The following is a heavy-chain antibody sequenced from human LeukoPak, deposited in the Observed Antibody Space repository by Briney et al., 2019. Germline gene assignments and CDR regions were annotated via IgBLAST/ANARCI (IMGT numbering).Heavy chain of an antibody. D-gene: IGHD2-2*01. CDR1: GGSISSYY. Sequence: PSETLSLTCTVSGGSISSYYWSWIRQPAGKGLEWIGRIYTSGSTNYNPSLKSRVTMSVDTSKNQFSLKLSSVTAADTAVYYCARDMQGDCSSPSCSFLFDYWGQGPLVPVSS. CDR2: IYTSGST. J-gene: IGHJ4*02. CDR3: ARDMQGDCSSPSCSFLFDY. V-gene: IGHV4-4*07.